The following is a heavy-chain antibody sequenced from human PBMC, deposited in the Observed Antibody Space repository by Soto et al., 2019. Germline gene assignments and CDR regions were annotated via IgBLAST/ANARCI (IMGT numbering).Heavy chain of an antibody. J-gene: IGHJ5*02. CDR2: IYYSGST. CDR1: GGSISRSTYY. Sequence: SETLSLTCTVPGGSISRSTYYWGWIRQPPGKGLEWIGSIYYSGSTYYRPSLNSRVTISVDTSKNHFSLKLSSVTAAATAVYYCARQVPAAIRLGWFDPWGQGTLVTVSS. CDR3: ARQVPAAIRLGWFDP. V-gene: IGHV4-39*01. D-gene: IGHD2-2*02.